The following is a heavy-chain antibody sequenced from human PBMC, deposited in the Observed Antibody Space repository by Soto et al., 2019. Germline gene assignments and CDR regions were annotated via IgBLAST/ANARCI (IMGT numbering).Heavy chain of an antibody. D-gene: IGHD6-13*01. CDR1: GYTFTGYY. CDR3: AILGEQLAPRGDLDV. J-gene: IGHJ6*04. Sequence: ASVKVSCKASGYTFTGYYMHWVRQAPGQGLEWMGWINPNSGGTNYAQKFQGWVTMTRNTSISTAYMELSRLRSDDAAVYYCAILGEQLAPRGDLDVWGKGTTVTVSS. V-gene: IGHV1-2*04. CDR2: INPNSGGT.